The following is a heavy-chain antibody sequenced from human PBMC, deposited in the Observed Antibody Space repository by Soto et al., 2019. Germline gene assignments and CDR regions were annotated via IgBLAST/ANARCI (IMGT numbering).Heavy chain of an antibody. V-gene: IGHV5-51*01. J-gene: IGHJ4*02. Sequence: PGESLKISCKGSGYSFTSYWIGWVRQMPGKGLEWMGIIYPGDSDTRYSPSFQGQVTISADKSISTAYLHWSSLKASDTAMYYCARLRNYYDSSGYWYFDYWGQGTLVTVS. D-gene: IGHD3-22*01. CDR3: ARLRNYYDSSGYWYFDY. CDR1: GYSFTSYW. CDR2: IYPGDSDT.